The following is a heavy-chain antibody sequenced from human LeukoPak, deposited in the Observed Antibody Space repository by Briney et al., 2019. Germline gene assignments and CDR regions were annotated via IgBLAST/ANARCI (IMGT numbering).Heavy chain of an antibody. Sequence: GGSLRLSCAASGFTFSSYTMNWVRQAPGKGLEWVSYISGSSSTIYYADSVKGRFTISRDNAKNTLYLQMNSLRAEDTAVYYCATGSNWYFDYWGQGTLVTVSS. CDR1: GFTFSSYT. V-gene: IGHV3-48*01. J-gene: IGHJ4*02. CDR2: ISGSSSTI. D-gene: IGHD6-13*01. CDR3: ATGSNWYFDY.